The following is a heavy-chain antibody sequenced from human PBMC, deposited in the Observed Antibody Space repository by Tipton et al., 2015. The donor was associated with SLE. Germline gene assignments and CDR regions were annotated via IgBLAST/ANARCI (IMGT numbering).Heavy chain of an antibody. CDR1: GGSFSGYY. V-gene: IGHV4-34*01. J-gene: IGHJ6*03. D-gene: IGHD3-9*01. CDR2: INHSGGT. Sequence: TPSLTCAVYGGSFSGYYWSWIRQPPGKGLEWIGEINHSGGTNYNPSLKSRVTISVDTSKNQFSLKLSSVTAADTAVYYCARRGYDIPYYYYMDVWGKGTTVTVSS. CDR3: ARRGYDIPYYYYMDV.